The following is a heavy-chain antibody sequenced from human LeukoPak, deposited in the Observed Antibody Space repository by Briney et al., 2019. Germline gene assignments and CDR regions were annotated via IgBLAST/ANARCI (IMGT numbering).Heavy chain of an antibody. CDR1: GFTFSHYW. J-gene: IGHJ4*02. CDR2: INPDGSDP. Sequence: GGSLRLSCAASGFTFSHYWMHWVRQAPGKGLLWVSRINPDGSDPTYADSVEGRFTISRDNAKNTLYLQMNSLRAEDSAVYFCAGLPDPGWGQGTLVTVSS. V-gene: IGHV3-74*03. CDR3: AGLPDPG.